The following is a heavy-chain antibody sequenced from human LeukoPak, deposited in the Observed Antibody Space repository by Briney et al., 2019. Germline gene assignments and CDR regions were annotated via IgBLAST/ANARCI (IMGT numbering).Heavy chain of an antibody. CDR3: ARDECSSTSCYLPYYYYGMDV. V-gene: IGHV3-21*01. CDR1: GFTFSSYS. Sequence: GGSLRLSCAASGFTFSSYSMNWVRRAPGKGLEWVSSISSSSSYIYYADSVKGRFTISRDNAKNSLYLQMNSLRAEDTAVYYCARDECSSTSCYLPYYYYGMDVWGQGTTVTVSS. J-gene: IGHJ6*02. D-gene: IGHD2-2*01. CDR2: ISSSSSYI.